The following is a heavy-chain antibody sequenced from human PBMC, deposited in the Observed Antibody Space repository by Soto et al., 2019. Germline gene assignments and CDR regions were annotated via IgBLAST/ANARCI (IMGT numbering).Heavy chain of an antibody. V-gene: IGHV4-39*01. Sequence: QLQLQESGPGLVTPSETLSLTCSVSDDSINSDKYYWGWIRQPPGKGLEWIESIYYRGNAYYNPSLQTRVTISLDKPRSQFSLKLNSVTAADSAVYFCARLEGLATISYYFDFWGPGALVTVSS. D-gene: IGHD3-9*01. J-gene: IGHJ4*02. CDR1: DDSINSDKYY. CDR3: ARLEGLATISYYFDF. CDR2: IYYRGNA.